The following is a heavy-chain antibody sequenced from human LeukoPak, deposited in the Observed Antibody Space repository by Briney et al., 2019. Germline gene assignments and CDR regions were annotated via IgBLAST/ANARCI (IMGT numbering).Heavy chain of an antibody. CDR3: ASHTRYCSSTSCYRYGMDV. D-gene: IGHD2-2*02. Sequence: QTSETLSLTCTVSGGSISRYYWSWIRQPPGKGLEWIGSIYYSGSTNYNPSLKSRVTISVDTSKNQFSLKLSSVTAADTAVYYCASHTRYCSSTSCYRYGMDVWGKGTTVTVSS. J-gene: IGHJ6*04. CDR1: GGSISRYY. CDR2: IYYSGST. V-gene: IGHV4-59*01.